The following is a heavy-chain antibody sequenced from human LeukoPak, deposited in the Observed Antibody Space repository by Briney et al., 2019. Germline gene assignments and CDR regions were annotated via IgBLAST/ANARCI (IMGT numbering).Heavy chain of an antibody. D-gene: IGHD1-20*01. Sequence: SQTLSLTCIVFGGSISSSPYYWGWIRQPPGKGLEWIGRIYYSGSTYYNPSLKSRVTISVDTSKNQFSLKLSSVTAADTAVYYRASITGTTFSDYYYYMDVWGKGTTVTVSS. CDR1: GGSISSSPYY. CDR2: IYYSGST. CDR3: ASITGTTFSDYYYYMDV. V-gene: IGHV4-39*01. J-gene: IGHJ6*03.